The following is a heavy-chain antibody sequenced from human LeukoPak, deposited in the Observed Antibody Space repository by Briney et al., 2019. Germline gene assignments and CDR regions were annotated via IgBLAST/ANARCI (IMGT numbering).Heavy chain of an antibody. V-gene: IGHV4-59*08. D-gene: IGHD1-1*01. CDR3: ARCSRGTSVGMDV. J-gene: IGHJ6*02. CDR2: IYYSGNT. CDR1: DGSISNYY. Sequence: SETLSLTCSVSDGSISNYYWTWIRQPPGKGLEWIGYIYYSGNTNYNPSLKSRVTISLDTSKNQLSLKLTSVTAADTAVYYCARCSRGTSVGMDVWGQGTTVTVSS.